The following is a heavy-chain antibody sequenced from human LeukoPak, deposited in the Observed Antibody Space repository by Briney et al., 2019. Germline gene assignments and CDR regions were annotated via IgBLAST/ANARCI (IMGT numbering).Heavy chain of an antibody. CDR1: GGSISSGSYY. CDR3: ARDQVVVVPAARHYYYYMDV. CDR2: IYTSGST. Sequence: PSQTLSLTCTVSGGSISSGSYYWSRIRQPAGKGLEWIGRIYTSGSTNYNPSLKSRVTISVDTSKNQFSLKLSSVTAADTAVYYCARDQVVVVPAARHYYYYMDVWGKGTTVTVSS. D-gene: IGHD2-2*01. J-gene: IGHJ6*03. V-gene: IGHV4-61*02.